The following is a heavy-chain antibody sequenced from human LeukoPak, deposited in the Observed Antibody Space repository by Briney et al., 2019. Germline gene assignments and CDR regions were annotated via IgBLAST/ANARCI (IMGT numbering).Heavy chain of an antibody. Sequence: GGSLRLSCAASGFTFSSYSMSWVRQAPGKGLEWVSGTGDRGDYTYYADSVKGRFTISRDTSKNTLYLQMNSLRAEDTALYFCAKKAQYDGHYPLDYWGQGTLVTVSA. J-gene: IGHJ4*02. CDR1: GFTFSSYS. D-gene: IGHD4/OR15-4a*01. V-gene: IGHV3-23*01. CDR2: TGDRGDYT. CDR3: AKKAQYDGHYPLDY.